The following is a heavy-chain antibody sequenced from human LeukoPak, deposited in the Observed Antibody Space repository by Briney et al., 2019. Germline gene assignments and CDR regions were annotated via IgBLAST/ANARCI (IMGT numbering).Heavy chain of an antibody. V-gene: IGHV3-23*01. CDR2: IGDSGGST. J-gene: IGHJ5*02. Sequence: GGSLRLSCAASGFTFSTYGMNWVRQAPGKGLEWVSGIGDSGGSTYYADSVKGRFTISRDNSKNTLYLQMTSLRAEDTAVYYCAEGGSLTTVTPDSGWFDPWGQGTLVTVSS. D-gene: IGHD4-17*01. CDR3: AEGGSLTTVTPDSGWFDP. CDR1: GFTFSTYG.